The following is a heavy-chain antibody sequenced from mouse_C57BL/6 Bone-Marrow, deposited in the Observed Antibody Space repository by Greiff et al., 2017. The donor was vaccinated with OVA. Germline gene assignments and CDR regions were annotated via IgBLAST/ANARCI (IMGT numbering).Heavy chain of an antibody. CDR1: GCTFTNYW. CDR2: IYPGGGYT. V-gene: IGHV1-63*01. J-gene: IGHJ4*01. D-gene: IGHD2-3*01. Sequence: QVQLQQSGAELVRPGTSVKMSCKASGCTFTNYWIGWAKQRPGHGLEWIGDIYPGGGYTNYNEKFKGKATLTADKSSSTAYMQFSSLTSEDSAVYYCARRGWLLHAMDYWGQGTSVTVSS. CDR3: ARRGWLLHAMDY.